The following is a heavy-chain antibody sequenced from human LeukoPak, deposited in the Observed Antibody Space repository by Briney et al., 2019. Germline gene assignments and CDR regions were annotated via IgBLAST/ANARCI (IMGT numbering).Heavy chain of an antibody. J-gene: IGHJ6*03. V-gene: IGHV3-48*03. Sequence: GGSLRLSCAASGFTFSSYEMNWVRQAPGKGLEWVSYISSSGSTIYYADSVKGRFTISRDNAKNSLYLQMNSLRAEDTAVYYCARESYYGPYYYYYMDVWGKGTTVTISS. CDR1: GFTFSSYE. D-gene: IGHD1-26*01. CDR2: ISSSGSTI. CDR3: ARESYYGPYYYYYMDV.